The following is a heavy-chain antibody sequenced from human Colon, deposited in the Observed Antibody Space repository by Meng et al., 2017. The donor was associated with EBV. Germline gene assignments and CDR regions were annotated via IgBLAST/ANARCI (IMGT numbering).Heavy chain of an antibody. CDR1: GDSISSDIW. CDR3: ARVSSGWDYFDY. D-gene: IGHD6-19*01. CDR2: VYHRGDT. V-gene: IGHV4-4*02. J-gene: IGHJ4*02. Sequence: QVQLQESGPGLVKPSGTLSLTCTVFGDSISSDIWWSWVRQPPGKGLEWIGEVYHRGDTNYNPSLKSRVDISVDKSKNQFSLNLRSVTAADTAVYYCARVSSGWDYFDYGGQGTLVTVSS.